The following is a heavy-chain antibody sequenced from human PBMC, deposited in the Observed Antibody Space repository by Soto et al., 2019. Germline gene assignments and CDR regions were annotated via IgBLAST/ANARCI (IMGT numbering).Heavy chain of an antibody. D-gene: IGHD3-9*01. Sequence: PSETLSLTCTVSGGSISSGGYYWSWIRQHPGKGLEWIGYIYYSGSTYYNPSLKGRVTISVDTSKNQFSLKLSSVTAADTAVYYCARVQGGSIYFDWLFLSNWFDPWGQGTLVTVSS. V-gene: IGHV4-31*03. CDR2: IYYSGST. CDR3: ARVQGGSIYFDWLFLSNWFDP. CDR1: GGSISSGGYY. J-gene: IGHJ5*02.